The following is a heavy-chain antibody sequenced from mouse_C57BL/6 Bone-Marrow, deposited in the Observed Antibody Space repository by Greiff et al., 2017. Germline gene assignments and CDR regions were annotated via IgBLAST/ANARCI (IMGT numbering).Heavy chain of an antibody. J-gene: IGHJ2*01. CDR2: IDPENGDT. CDR1: GFNIKDDY. Sequence: EVQLQESGAELVRPGASVKLSCTASGFNIKDDYMHWVKQRPEQGLEWIGWIDPENGDTEYASKFQGKATITADTSSNTAYLQLSSLTSEDTAVYYYTTVDYDYFDYWGQGTTLTVSS. CDR3: TTVDYDYFDY. D-gene: IGHD2-4*01. V-gene: IGHV14-4*01.